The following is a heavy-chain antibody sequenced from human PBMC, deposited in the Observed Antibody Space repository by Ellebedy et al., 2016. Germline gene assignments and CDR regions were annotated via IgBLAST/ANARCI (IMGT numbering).Heavy chain of an antibody. V-gene: IGHV1-46*03. CDR3: ARASSNYGFLLSAFDI. CDR2: INPSGGST. J-gene: IGHJ3*02. D-gene: IGHD4-11*01. Sequence: ASVKVSCXASGYTFTSYYMHWVRQAPGQGLEWMGIINPSGGSTSYAQKFQGRVTMTKDTSTSTVYMELSSLRSEDTAVYYCARASSNYGFLLSAFDIWGQGTMVTVSS. CDR1: GYTFTSYY.